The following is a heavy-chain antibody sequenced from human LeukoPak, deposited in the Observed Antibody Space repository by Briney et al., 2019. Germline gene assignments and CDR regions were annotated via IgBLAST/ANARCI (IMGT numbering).Heavy chain of an antibody. Sequence: ASVPVSCMSTVYIHPGYHKQEVRQAPGQGLEWMGWINPNSGGTNYAQKFQGRVTMTRDTSISTASMELSRLRSDATAVYYCARDCSGEGNYSVDHWGQGTTVTVSS. CDR2: INPNSGGT. CDR1: VYIHPGYH. D-gene: IGHD6-19*01. CDR3: ARDCSGEGNYSVDH. J-gene: IGHJ6*02. V-gene: IGHV1-2*02.